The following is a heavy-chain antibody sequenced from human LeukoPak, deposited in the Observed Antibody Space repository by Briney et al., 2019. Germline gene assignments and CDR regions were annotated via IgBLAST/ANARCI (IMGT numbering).Heavy chain of an antibody. CDR1: GGSIRSYY. CDR3: ARLYGSGSYNWFDP. CDR2: INHSGSI. D-gene: IGHD3-10*01. J-gene: IGHJ5*02. V-gene: IGHV4-34*01. Sequence: SETLSLTCSVSGGSIRSYYWSWIRQPPGKGLEWIGEINHSGSINYNPSLKSRVTISVDTSKNQFSLKLSSVTAADTAVYYCARLYGSGSYNWFDPWGQGTLVTVSS.